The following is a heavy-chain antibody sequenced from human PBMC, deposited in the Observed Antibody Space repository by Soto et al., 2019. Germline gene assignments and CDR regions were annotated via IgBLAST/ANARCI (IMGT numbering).Heavy chain of an antibody. D-gene: IGHD3-9*01. V-gene: IGHV4-34*01. J-gene: IGHJ4*02. Sequence: PSETLSLTCAVYGGSFSGYYWSWIRQPPGKGLEWIGEINHSGSTNYNPSLKSRVTISVDTSKNQFSLKLSSVTAADTAVYYCARGLRRVPRIYYDILTGYPFDYWGQGTLVTVSS. CDR3: ARGLRRVPRIYYDILTGYPFDY. CDR1: GGSFSGYY. CDR2: INHSGST.